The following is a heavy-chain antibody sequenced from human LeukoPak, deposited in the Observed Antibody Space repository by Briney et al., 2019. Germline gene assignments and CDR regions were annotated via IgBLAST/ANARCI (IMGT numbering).Heavy chain of an antibody. Sequence: PSETLSLTCTVSGGSISSYYWSWIRQPPGKGLEWIGYIYYSGSTNYNPSLKTRVTISVDTSKNQFSLKLSSVTAADTAVYYCARHQRDNSGAFDIWGQGTMVTVSS. CDR1: GGSISSYY. J-gene: IGHJ3*02. V-gene: IGHV4-59*01. CDR3: ARHQRDNSGAFDI. CDR2: IYYSGST. D-gene: IGHD4-23*01.